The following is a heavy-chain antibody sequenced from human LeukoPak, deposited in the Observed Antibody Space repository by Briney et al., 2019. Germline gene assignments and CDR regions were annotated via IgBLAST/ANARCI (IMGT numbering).Heavy chain of an antibody. CDR1: GGTFSSYA. V-gene: IGHV1-69*06. CDR2: IIPIFGTA. Sequence: SVKVSCKASGGTFSSYAISWVRQAPGQGLEWMGRIIPIFGTANYAQKFQGRVTITADKSTSTAYMELSSLRSEDTAVYYCASGPNGPEGRFDYWGQGTLVTVSS. D-gene: IGHD2-8*01. J-gene: IGHJ4*02. CDR3: ASGPNGPEGRFDY.